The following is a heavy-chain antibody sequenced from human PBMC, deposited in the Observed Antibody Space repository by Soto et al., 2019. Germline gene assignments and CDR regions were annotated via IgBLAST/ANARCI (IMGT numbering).Heavy chain of an antibody. CDR3: ATDPGYYLGFDY. CDR2: FDPEDGET. D-gene: IGHD4-17*01. J-gene: IGHJ4*02. Sequence: ASVKVSCKVSGYTLTELSMHWVRQAPGKGLEWMGGFDPEDGETIYAQKFQGRVTMTEDTSTDTAYMELSSLRSEDTAVYYCATDPGYYLGFDYWGQGTLVTVSS. V-gene: IGHV1-24*01. CDR1: GYTLTELS.